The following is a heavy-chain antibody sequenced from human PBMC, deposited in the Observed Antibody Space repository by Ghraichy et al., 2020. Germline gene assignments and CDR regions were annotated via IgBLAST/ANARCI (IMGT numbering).Heavy chain of an antibody. CDR3: ARANRDIVVVVAATPPIGPQVAFDI. J-gene: IGHJ3*02. CDR2: IYYSGST. V-gene: IGHV4-39*01. D-gene: IGHD2-15*01. Sequence: SETLSLTCTVSGGSISSSSYYWGWIRQPPGKGLEWIGSIYYSGSTYYNPSLKSRVTISVDTSKNQFSLKLSSVTAADTAVYYCARANRDIVVVVAATPPIGPQVAFDIWGQGTMVTVSS. CDR1: GGSISSSSYY.